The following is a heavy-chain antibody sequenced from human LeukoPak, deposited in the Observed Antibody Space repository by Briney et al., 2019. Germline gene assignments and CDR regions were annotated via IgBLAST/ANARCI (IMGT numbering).Heavy chain of an antibody. J-gene: IGHJ5*02. CDR3: ARDNSVRDEAWWFNP. V-gene: IGHV1-69*13. Sequence: SVKVSCKASGGTFSSYTISWVRQAPGQGLEWMGGIIPIFSTADYAQKFQGRVTITADESTSTAYMELSSLRSDDTAVYYCARDNSVRDEAWWFNPWGQGTLVTVSS. CDR2: IIPIFSTA. CDR1: GGTFSSYT. D-gene: IGHD5-24*01.